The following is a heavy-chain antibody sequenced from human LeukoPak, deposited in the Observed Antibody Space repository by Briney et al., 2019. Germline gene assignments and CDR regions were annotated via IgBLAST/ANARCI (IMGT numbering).Heavy chain of an antibody. D-gene: IGHD1-26*01. Sequence: SETLSLTCTVFGGSIDSSSWSWIRQPVGKGLKWIGRIYLGGSPIYNPSLKSRVIMTVDTSTDQFLLWLRSVTAADTATYYCANWVGNWFDPWGQETLVTVSS. CDR1: GGSIDSSS. CDR2: IYLGGSP. J-gene: IGHJ5*02. V-gene: IGHV4-4*07. CDR3: ANWVGNWFDP.